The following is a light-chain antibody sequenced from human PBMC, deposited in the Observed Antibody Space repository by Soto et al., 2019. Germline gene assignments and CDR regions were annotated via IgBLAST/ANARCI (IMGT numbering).Light chain of an antibody. CDR3: QQYGGSPWT. J-gene: IGKJ1*01. CDR2: STS. V-gene: IGKV3-20*01. Sequence: EIVLTQSPDTLSLSPGERATLSCRASQTISFSYLAWYQQQPGQAPRLLIHSTSTRATGVPDRFSGSGSGTDFTLTISKLEPGDFAVYYCQQYGGSPWTFGQGTKVEIK. CDR1: QTISFSY.